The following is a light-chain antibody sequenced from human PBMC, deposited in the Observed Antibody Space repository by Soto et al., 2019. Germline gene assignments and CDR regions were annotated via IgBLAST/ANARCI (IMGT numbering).Light chain of an antibody. CDR1: SSDVGGYNY. V-gene: IGLV2-14*01. CDR2: EVT. CDR3: SSYTTSNILV. J-gene: IGLJ2*01. Sequence: QSALTQPASVSGSPGQSITISCTGTSSDVGGYNYVSWYQQYPGEAPKLMIYEVTNRPSGVSDRFSGSKSGNTASLTISGLQAEDEADYYCSSYTTSNILVFGGGTKLTVL.